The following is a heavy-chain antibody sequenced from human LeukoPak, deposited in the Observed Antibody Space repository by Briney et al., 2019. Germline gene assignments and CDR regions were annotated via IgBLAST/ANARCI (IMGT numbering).Heavy chain of an antibody. CDR3: AKDFVDWGVAGPFDY. Sequence: GGSLRLSCAASGFTFSSYGMHWVPQAPGKGLEWVAVISYDGSNKYYADSVKGRFTISRDNSKNTLYLQMNSLRAEDTAVYYCAKDFVDWGVAGPFDYWGQGTLVTVSS. J-gene: IGHJ4*02. D-gene: IGHD6-19*01. V-gene: IGHV3-30*18. CDR1: GFTFSSYG. CDR2: ISYDGSNK.